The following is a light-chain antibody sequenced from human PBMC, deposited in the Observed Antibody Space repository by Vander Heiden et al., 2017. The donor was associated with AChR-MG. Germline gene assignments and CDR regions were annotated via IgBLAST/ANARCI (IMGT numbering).Light chain of an antibody. CDR3: QKHNNALALT. CDR1: QGISNY. V-gene: IGKV1-27*01. CDR2: SAS. J-gene: IGKJ4*01. Sequence: DILMTQSPSSLSASVGDRVTLTCRASQGISNYLAWYQQKPGQGPKLLIYSASTLQSGVPSRFSGSGYGTVFTLTISSLQPEDVAPYYCQKHNNALALTFGGGTKVEIK.